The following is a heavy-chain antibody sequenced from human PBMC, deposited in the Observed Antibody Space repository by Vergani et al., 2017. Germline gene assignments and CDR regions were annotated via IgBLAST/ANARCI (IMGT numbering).Heavy chain of an antibody. CDR2: ISSQTDYI. V-gene: IGHV3-21*01. CDR3: ARDLRGYVPFDL. D-gene: IGHD6-25*01. CDR1: GFDFNSYS. J-gene: IGHJ4*02. Sequence: EVQLVESGGGLVRPGGSLRLSCAASGFDFNSYSMNWIRQAPGKGLEWVASISSQTDYIFYADALRGRFTISRDNAAQSLFLQMSSLRAEDTGVYFCARDLRGYVPFDLWGQGTLVTVS.